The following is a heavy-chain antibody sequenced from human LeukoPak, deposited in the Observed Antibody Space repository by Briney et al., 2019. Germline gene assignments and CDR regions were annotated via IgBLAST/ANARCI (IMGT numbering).Heavy chain of an antibody. J-gene: IGHJ4*02. CDR3: ARGRLDYFDY. V-gene: IGHV3-7*01. Sequence: PGGSLRLSCAASGFTFSSYWMSWVRQAPGKGLEWVANIKQDGSEKYYADSVKGRFTISRDNSKNTLYLQMNSLRAEDTAVYYCARGRLDYFDYWGQGTLVTVSS. CDR1: GFTFSSYW. CDR2: IKQDGSEK. D-gene: IGHD3-9*01.